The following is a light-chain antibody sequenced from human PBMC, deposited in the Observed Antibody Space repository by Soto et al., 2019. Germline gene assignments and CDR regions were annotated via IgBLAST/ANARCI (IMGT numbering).Light chain of an antibody. CDR2: GTS. Sequence: VMTQSPATLSVSRGERVTLSCRANLPIDSTLAWYQKKPGQAPRLLIYGTSTRATGIPARFSGSGSGTEFTLTISSLQSEDFAVYYCQHYNNWLGTFGGGTKVEIK. CDR1: LPIDST. CDR3: QHYNNWLGT. V-gene: IGKV3-15*01. J-gene: IGKJ4*02.